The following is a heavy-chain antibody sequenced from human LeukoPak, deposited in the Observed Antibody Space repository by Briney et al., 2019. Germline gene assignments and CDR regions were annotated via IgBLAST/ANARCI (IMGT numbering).Heavy chain of an antibody. Sequence: GQSLKISCKVSGYSFPSYWIGWVRQMPVKGLEWMGIIYPGDSDTRYSPSFQGQVTISADKSINTAYLQWSSLQASDTAIYYCARRYSSGWHLDYWSRGTLVTVSS. CDR3: ARRYSSGWHLDY. CDR1: GYSFPSYW. CDR2: IYPGDSDT. V-gene: IGHV5-51*01. D-gene: IGHD6-19*01. J-gene: IGHJ4*02.